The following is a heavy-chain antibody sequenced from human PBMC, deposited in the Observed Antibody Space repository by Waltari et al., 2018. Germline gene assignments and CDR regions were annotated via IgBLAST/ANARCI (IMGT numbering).Heavy chain of an antibody. CDR2: IKSKTNGGTT. Sequence: EVQLVESGGGLVKPGGSLRLSCAASGFTFSNAWMNWVRQAPGKGLEWVGRIKSKTNGGTTDYAAPVKGRFTISRDDSKNTLYLQMNSLKTEDTAVYFCATAYSNSCFNHWGQGTLVTVSS. V-gene: IGHV3-15*07. CDR3: ATAYSNSCFNH. J-gene: IGHJ4*02. CDR1: GFTFSNAW. D-gene: IGHD5-18*01.